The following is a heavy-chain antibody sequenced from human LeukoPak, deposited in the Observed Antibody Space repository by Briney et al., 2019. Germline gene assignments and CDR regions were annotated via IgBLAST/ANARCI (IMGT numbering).Heavy chain of an antibody. CDR3: AREGRILTGLDAFDI. D-gene: IGHD3-9*01. J-gene: IGHJ3*02. CDR1: GFTFSSYW. CDR2: IKSDGSKT. Sequence: GGSLRLSCAASGFTFSSYWMHWVRQAPGKGLVWVSRIKSDGSKTSYADSVKGRFTISRDNAKNTLYLQMNSLRAEDTAVYYCAREGRILTGLDAFDIWGQGTMVTVSS. V-gene: IGHV3-74*01.